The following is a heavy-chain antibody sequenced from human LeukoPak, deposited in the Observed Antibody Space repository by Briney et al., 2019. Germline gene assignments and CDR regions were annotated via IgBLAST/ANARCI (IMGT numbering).Heavy chain of an antibody. CDR3: ARPTPGEFSFLIDY. D-gene: IGHD3-16*02. CDR2: ISNDGSDE. J-gene: IGHJ4*02. Sequence: QPGGSLRLPCAASGFTFSNYAMHWVRQAPGQGLEWVAIISNDGSDERSADSVKGRFTISRDNSKNTLYLQMNSLRADDTAVYYCARPTPGEFSFLIDYWGQGTLVTVSS. V-gene: IGHV3-30*01. CDR1: GFTFSNYA.